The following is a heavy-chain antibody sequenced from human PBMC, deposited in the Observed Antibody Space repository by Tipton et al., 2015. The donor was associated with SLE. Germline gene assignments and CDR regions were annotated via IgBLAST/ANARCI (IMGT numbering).Heavy chain of an antibody. CDR2: IYYSGST. D-gene: IGHD6-19*01. J-gene: IGHJ4*02. Sequence: TLSLTCAVYGGSFSGYYWSWIRQPPGKGLEWIGYIYYSGSTYYNPSLKSRVTISVDKSKNQFSLKLSSVTAADTAVYFCAREIRQSGWFVYWGQGTLVTVSS. CDR3: AREIRQSGWFVY. CDR1: GGSFSGYY. V-gene: IGHV4-34*01.